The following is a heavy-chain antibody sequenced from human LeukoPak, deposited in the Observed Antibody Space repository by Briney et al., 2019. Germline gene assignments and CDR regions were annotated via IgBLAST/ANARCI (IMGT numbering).Heavy chain of an antibody. CDR2: MCGSAGCT. J-gene: IGHJ5*02. D-gene: IGHD3-22*01. CDR1: GFTFNIYA. V-gene: IGHV3-23*01. CDR3: VRDRPNYHESNGHYYNRDGDH. Sequence: GGSLRLSCAASGFTFNIYAMSWVRLAPGKGLQWVASMCGSAGCTFYSDSVKGRFTISRDNSKNTLYLQMNSLRAEDTAIYYCVRDRPNYHESNGHYYNRDGDHWGQGTPVTVSS.